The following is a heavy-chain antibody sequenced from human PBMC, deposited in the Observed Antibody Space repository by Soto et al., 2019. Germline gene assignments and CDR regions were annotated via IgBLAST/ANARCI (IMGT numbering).Heavy chain of an antibody. CDR3: AREGGIVEATAADY. D-gene: IGHD1-26*01. CDR2: IYYSGST. CDR1: GGSISSGGYY. V-gene: IGHV4-31*03. Sequence: QVQLQESGPGLVKPSQTLSLTCTVSGGSISSGGYYWSWIRQHPGKGLEWIGYIYYSGSTYYNPSRKSRVTISVDTSKNQCSLKLSSVTAADTAVYYCAREGGIVEATAADYWGQGTLVTVSS. J-gene: IGHJ4*02.